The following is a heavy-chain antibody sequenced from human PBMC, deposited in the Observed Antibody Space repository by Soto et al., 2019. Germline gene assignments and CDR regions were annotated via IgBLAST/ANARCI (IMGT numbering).Heavy chain of an antibody. J-gene: IGHJ4*02. D-gene: IGHD6-6*01. CDR2: IIPIFGTA. CDR1: GGTFSSYA. CDR3: ARSSSSSPQGFDY. V-gene: IGHV1-69*13. Sequence: SVKVSCKASGGTFSSYAISWVRQAPGQGLEWMGGIIPIFGTANYAQKFQGRVTITADESTSTAYMELSSLRAEDMAVYYCARSSSSSPQGFDYWGQGTLVTVSS.